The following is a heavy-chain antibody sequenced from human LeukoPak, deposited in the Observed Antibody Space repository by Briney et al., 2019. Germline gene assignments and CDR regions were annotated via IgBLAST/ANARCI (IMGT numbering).Heavy chain of an antibody. CDR3: ARQVNRLGELSLVLKGAAFDI. CDR2: IYPGDSDT. V-gene: IGHV5-51*01. CDR1: GYSFTSYW. D-gene: IGHD3-16*02. Sequence: GESLKISCKGSGYSFTSYWIAWVRQMPGKGLEWMGIIYPGDSDTRYSPSFQGQVTTSADKSISTAYLQWNSLKASDTAMYYCARQVNRLGELSLVLKGAAFDIWGQGTMVTVSS. J-gene: IGHJ3*02.